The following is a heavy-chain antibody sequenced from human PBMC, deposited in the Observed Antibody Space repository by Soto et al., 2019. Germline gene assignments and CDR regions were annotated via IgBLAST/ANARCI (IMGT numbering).Heavy chain of an antibody. Sequence: EVQLVESGGGLVQPGGSLRLSCAASGFTFSNYWMSWVRQAPGKGLEWVANLKQDGSEKDYVSSVKGRFTISRDNAKNSLYLQMNSLTTEDTAVYYCAGLITPRVLDSWGQGTLVTVSS. V-gene: IGHV3-7*05. CDR2: LKQDGSEK. D-gene: IGHD1-20*01. CDR1: GFTFSNYW. J-gene: IGHJ4*02. CDR3: AGLITPRVLDS.